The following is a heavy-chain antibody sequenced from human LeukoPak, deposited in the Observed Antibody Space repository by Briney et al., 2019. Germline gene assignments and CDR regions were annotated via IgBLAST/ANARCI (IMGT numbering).Heavy chain of an antibody. CDR3: ARLGYSSSWYRFDY. J-gene: IGHJ4*02. V-gene: IGHV5-51*03. Sequence: GESLKISFQGSVYSFTSYWIGWVRQLPGKGLEWMGIIDPGESDTRYSPSFQGQVTISAAKSISTAYLQWSSLKASDTAMYYCARLGYSSSWYRFDYWGQGTLVTVSS. CDR1: VYSFTSYW. D-gene: IGHD6-13*01. CDR2: IDPGESDT.